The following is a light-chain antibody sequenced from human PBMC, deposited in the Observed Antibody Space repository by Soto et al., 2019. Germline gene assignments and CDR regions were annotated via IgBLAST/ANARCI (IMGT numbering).Light chain of an antibody. CDR3: QQSHTTPWT. CDR1: QSISSY. V-gene: IGKV1-39*01. CDR2: AAS. Sequence: DIQMTQSPSSLSASVGDRVTITCRASQSISSYLNWYQQKPGKAPKRLIYAASSLQSGVPSRFSGSGSGTDFALTISSLQPEDFATYYCQQSHTTPWTFGQGTKVEIK. J-gene: IGKJ1*01.